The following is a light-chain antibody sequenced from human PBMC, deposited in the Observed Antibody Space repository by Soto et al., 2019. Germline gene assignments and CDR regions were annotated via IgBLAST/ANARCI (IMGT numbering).Light chain of an antibody. J-gene: IGLJ7*01. CDR3: QSYDSSLRGSV. CDR1: SSNLGAGYE. CDR2: GNT. Sequence: QSVLTQPPSVSGAPGQRVIISCTGSSSNLGAGYEVHWYQQLPGAAPKLLIYGNTNRPSGVPDRFSGSKSGTSASLAITGLQAGDEADYYCQSYDSSLRGSVFGGGTQLTVL. V-gene: IGLV1-40*01.